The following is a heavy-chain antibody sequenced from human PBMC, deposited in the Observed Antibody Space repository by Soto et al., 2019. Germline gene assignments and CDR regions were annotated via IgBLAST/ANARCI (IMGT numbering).Heavy chain of an antibody. D-gene: IGHD4-17*01. J-gene: IGHJ4*02. CDR2: VDHNGVT. V-gene: IGHV4-34*01. CDR3: ARLTVAKVRTGPDY. CDR1: GGSFTGYF. Sequence: QVQLQQWGAGLLKPSETLSLTCTVYGGSFTGYFWTWIRQPPGKGLGWIGEVDHNGVTNYNPSLKSRVTVSLDTSKNQFSLRLTSVTAADTSIYFCARLTVAKVRTGPDYWGQGALVTVSS.